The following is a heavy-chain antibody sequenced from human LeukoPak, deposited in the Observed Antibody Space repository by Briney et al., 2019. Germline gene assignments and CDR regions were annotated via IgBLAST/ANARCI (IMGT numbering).Heavy chain of an antibody. Sequence: ASVKVSCKASGYAFTGYYMHWVRQAPGQGLEWMGWINPNSGGTNYAQKFQGWVTMTRDTSISTAYMELSRLRSDDMAVYYCARDRGYNWNDEDLEHYYGMDVWGQGTTVTVSS. CDR3: ARDRGYNWNDEDLEHYYGMDV. D-gene: IGHD1-1*01. V-gene: IGHV1-2*04. J-gene: IGHJ6*02. CDR1: GYAFTGYY. CDR2: INPNSGGT.